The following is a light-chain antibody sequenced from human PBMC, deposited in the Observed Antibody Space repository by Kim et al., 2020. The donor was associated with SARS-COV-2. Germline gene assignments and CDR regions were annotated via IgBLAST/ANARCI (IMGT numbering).Light chain of an antibody. CDR3: AAWDDSLSGVV. V-gene: IGLV1-47*01. J-gene: IGLJ2*01. Sequence: CSGRRCNSGMNDVYWNPPLPGTVPKLLIYRNNWRPSGVPDRFSGSKSGTSASLAISGLRSEDEADYYCAAWDDSLSGVVFGGGTKLTVL. CDR1: RCNSGMND. CDR2: RNN.